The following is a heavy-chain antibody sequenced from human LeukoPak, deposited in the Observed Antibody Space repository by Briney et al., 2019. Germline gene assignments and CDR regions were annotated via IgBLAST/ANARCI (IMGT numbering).Heavy chain of an antibody. CDR2: ISGSGGST. CDR3: ARTRGLRGPPDLGY. CDR1: GFTFSSYA. D-gene: IGHD3-16*01. V-gene: IGHV3-23*01. J-gene: IGHJ4*02. Sequence: GGSLRLSCAASGFTFSSYAMSWVRQAPGKGLEWVSAISGSGGSTYYADSVKGRFTISRDNSKNTLYLQMNSLRAEDTAVYYCARTRGLRGPPDLGYWGQGTLVTVSS.